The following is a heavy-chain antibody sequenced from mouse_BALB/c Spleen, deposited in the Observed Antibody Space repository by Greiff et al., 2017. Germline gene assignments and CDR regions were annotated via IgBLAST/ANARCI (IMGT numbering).Heavy chain of an antibody. V-gene: IGHV5-6-5*01. CDR2: ISSGGST. CDR1: GFTFSSYA. Sequence: EVMLVESGGGLVKPGGSLKLSCAASGFTFSSYAMSWVRQTPEKRLEWVASISSGGSTYYPDSVKGRFTISRDNARNILYLQMSSLRSEDTAMYYCARVYYSSSYYAMDYWGQGTSVTVSS. CDR3: ARVYYSSSYYAMDY. J-gene: IGHJ4*01. D-gene: IGHD1-1*01.